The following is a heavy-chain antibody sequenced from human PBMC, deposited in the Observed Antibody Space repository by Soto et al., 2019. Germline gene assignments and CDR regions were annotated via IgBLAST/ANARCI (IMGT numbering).Heavy chain of an antibody. J-gene: IGHJ5*02. Sequence: QVQLVESGGGLVKPGGSLRLSCAASGFTFSDYYMSWIRQAPGKGLEWVSYISSSSSYTNYADSVKGRFTISRDNAKNSLYLQMNSLRAEDTAVYYCARSDYDILTGPRPNWFDPWGQGTLVTVSS. CDR2: ISSSSSYT. CDR1: GFTFSDYY. CDR3: ARSDYDILTGPRPNWFDP. D-gene: IGHD3-9*01. V-gene: IGHV3-11*05.